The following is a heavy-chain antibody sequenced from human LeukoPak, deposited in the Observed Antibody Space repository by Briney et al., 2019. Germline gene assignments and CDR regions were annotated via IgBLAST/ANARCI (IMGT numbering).Heavy chain of an antibody. CDR1: GFTFSSYA. Sequence: PGGSLRLSCAASGFTFSSYAMSWVRQAPGKGLEWVSGISGSGGGTYYADSVKGRFTISRDNSKSTLYLQMNSLRAEDTAVYYCAKDARATFLPYYFDYWGQGTLVTVSS. J-gene: IGHJ4*02. CDR2: ISGSGGGT. V-gene: IGHV3-23*01. D-gene: IGHD2/OR15-2a*01. CDR3: AKDARATFLPYYFDY.